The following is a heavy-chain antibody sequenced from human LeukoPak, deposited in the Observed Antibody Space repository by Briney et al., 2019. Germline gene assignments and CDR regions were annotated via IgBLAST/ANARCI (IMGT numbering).Heavy chain of an antibody. Sequence: SGGSLRLSCAASGFTFSNAWMSWVRQAPGKGLEWVGRIKSKTDGGTTDYAAPVKGRFTISRDDSKNTLYLQMNSLKTEDIAVYYCTIGYCSGGSCYGYYFDYWGQGTLVTVSS. D-gene: IGHD2-15*01. J-gene: IGHJ4*02. CDR3: TIGYCSGGSCYGYYFDY. CDR2: IKSKTDGGTT. CDR1: GFTFSNAW. V-gene: IGHV3-15*01.